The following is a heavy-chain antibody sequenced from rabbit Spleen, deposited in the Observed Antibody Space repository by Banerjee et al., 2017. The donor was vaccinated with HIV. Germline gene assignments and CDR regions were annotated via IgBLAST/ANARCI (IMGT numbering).Heavy chain of an antibody. CDR2: AVAGSSGST. V-gene: IGHV1S40*01. Sequence: QSLEESGGDLVKPGASLTLTCKASGFDFSSSCDMCWVRQAPGKGLEWVACAVAGSSGSTYSATWAKGRFTISKTSSTTVTLQMTSLTTADTATYFCARDAGTSFSTYGMDLWGPGTLVTVS. CDR3: ARDAGTSFSTYGMDL. J-gene: IGHJ6*01. D-gene: IGHD8-1*01. CDR1: GFDFSSSCD.